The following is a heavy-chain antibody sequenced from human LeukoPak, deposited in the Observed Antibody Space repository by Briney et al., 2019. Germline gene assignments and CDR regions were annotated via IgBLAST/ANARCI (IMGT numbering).Heavy chain of an antibody. CDR1: GFTFTNYW. CDR3: ARHTLWRFDY. Sequence: GGSLRLSCAAYGFTFTNYWLTWVRQAPGKGLEWVANINQDGGTEYYVDSVRGRFTISRDNAKNLVYLQINSLRAEDTAVYFCARHTLWRFDYWGQGALVTVS. CDR2: INQDGGTE. V-gene: IGHV3-7*01. J-gene: IGHJ4*02. D-gene: IGHD1-1*01.